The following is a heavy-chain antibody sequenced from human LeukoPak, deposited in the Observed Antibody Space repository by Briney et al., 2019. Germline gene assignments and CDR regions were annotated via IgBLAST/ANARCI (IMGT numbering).Heavy chain of an antibody. CDR1: GFTVSSYA. Sequence: GGSLRLSCAASGFTVSSYAMHWVRQPIGKGLEWVSALGIAGDTFYPGSVKGRFTISRENAKNSLYLQMNSLRAEDMAMYYCARQKQSHGNFDYWGQGTLVTVSS. J-gene: IGHJ4*02. D-gene: IGHD1-26*01. V-gene: IGHV3-13*01. CDR3: ARQKQSHGNFDY. CDR2: LGIAGDT.